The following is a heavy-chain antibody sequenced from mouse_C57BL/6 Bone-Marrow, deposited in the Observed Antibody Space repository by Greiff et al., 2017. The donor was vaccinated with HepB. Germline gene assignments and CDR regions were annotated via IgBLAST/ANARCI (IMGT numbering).Heavy chain of an antibody. Sequence: QVQLKESGAELMKPGASVKLSCKATGYTFTGYWIEWVKQRPGHGLEWIGEILPGSGSTNYNEKFKEKATFTADTSSNTAYMQLSSLTTEDSAIYYCARSRDPYGSISGYFDYWGQGTTLTVAS. CDR1: GYTFTGYW. V-gene: IGHV1-9*01. CDR2: ILPGSGST. J-gene: IGHJ2*01. CDR3: ARSRDPYGSISGYFDY. D-gene: IGHD1-1*01.